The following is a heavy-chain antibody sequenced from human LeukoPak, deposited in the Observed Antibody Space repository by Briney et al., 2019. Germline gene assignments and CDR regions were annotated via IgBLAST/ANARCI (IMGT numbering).Heavy chain of an antibody. D-gene: IGHD3-22*01. Sequence: SETLSLTCTVSGYSISSGYYWGWIRQPPGKGLEWIGSIYHSGSTNYNPSLKSRVTISVDTSKNQFSLKLSSVTAADTAVYYCTRGLSGYYYIDYWGQGTLVTVCS. CDR1: GYSISSGYY. CDR3: TRGLSGYYYIDY. CDR2: IYHSGST. J-gene: IGHJ4*02. V-gene: IGHV4-38-2*02.